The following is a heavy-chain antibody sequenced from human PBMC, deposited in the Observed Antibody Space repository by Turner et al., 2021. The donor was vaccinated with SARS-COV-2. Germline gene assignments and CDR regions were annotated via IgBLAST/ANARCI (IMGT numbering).Heavy chain of an antibody. CDR3: ARAALFAAPSGLDV. CDR1: GGSFSAYY. Sequence: QVQLQQWGAGLLRSSETLSLTCGVQGGSFSAYYWTWIRQIPGKGLEWIGPIDKSGITNYNPSLQSRVTISRDTSKNHLSLNLTSVTAADTAVYYCARAALFAAPSGLDVWGPGATVIVSS. V-gene: IGHV4-34*01. D-gene: IGHD3-10*02. J-gene: IGHJ6*02. CDR2: IDKSGIT.